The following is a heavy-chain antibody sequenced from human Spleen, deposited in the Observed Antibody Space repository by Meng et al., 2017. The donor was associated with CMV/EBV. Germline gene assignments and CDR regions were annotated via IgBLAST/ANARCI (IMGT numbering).Heavy chain of an antibody. CDR3: AREDEQQLPFDY. Sequence: SETLSLTCAVYGGSFSGYYWSWIRQPPGKGLEWIGEINHSGTTNYNPSLKSRVTISADTSKNQFSLKLSSVTAADTAVYYCAREDEQQLPFDYWGQGTLVTVSS. D-gene: IGHD6-13*01. CDR2: INHSGTT. V-gene: IGHV4-34*01. J-gene: IGHJ4*02. CDR1: GGSFSGYY.